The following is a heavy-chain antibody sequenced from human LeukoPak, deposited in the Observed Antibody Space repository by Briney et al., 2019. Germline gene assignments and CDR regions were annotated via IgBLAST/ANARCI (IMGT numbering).Heavy chain of an antibody. J-gene: IGHJ4*02. Sequence: PSETLSLTCAVYGGSFSGYYWSWIRQPPGKGLEWIGEINHSGSTNYNPSLKSRVTISVGRSKNQFSLKLSSVTAADTAVYYCARESDPAVFDYWGQGTLVTVSS. V-gene: IGHV4-34*01. CDR2: INHSGST. CDR3: ARESDPAVFDY. CDR1: GGSFSGYY.